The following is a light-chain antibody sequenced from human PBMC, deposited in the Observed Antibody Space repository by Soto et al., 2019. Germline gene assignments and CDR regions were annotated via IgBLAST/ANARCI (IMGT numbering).Light chain of an antibody. V-gene: IGLV1-40*01. CDR2: GNN. J-gene: IGLJ3*02. CDR1: SSNIGAAYD. CDR3: QSYDSSLSGWV. Sequence: QLVLTQPPSVSGGPGQKVTISCTRSSSNIGAAYDVHWYQHLPGTAPKLLIYGNNNRPSGVPDRFSGSKSGTSASLAITGLQAEDEADYYCQSYDSSLSGWVFGGGTKLTVL.